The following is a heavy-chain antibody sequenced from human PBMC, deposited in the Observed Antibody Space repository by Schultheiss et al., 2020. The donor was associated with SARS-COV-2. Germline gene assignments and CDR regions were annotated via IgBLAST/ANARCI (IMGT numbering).Heavy chain of an antibody. J-gene: IGHJ4*02. CDR2: IKSKTDGGTT. CDR3: TTAFSGYDSLTGDY. V-gene: IGHV3-15*01. D-gene: IGHD5-12*01. Sequence: GGSLRLSCAASGFTFSNAWMSWFRQAPGKGLEWVGRIKSKTDGGTTDYAAPVKGRFTISRDDSKNTLYLQMNSLKTEDTAVYYCTTAFSGYDSLTGDYWGQGTLVTVSS. CDR1: GFTFSNAW.